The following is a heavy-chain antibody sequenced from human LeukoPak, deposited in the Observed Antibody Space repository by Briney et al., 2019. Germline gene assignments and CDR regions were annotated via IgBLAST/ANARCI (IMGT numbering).Heavy chain of an antibody. J-gene: IGHJ4*02. CDR2: IYYSGST. V-gene: IGHV4-59*12. CDR3: ARLGLGSTGY. Sequence: SETLSLTCTVSGGSISSYYWSWIRQPPGKGLEWIGYIYYSGSTNYNPSLKSRVTISVDTSKNQFSLKLSSVTAADTAVYYCARLGLGSTGYWGQGTLVTVSS. CDR1: GGSISSYY. D-gene: IGHD1-26*01.